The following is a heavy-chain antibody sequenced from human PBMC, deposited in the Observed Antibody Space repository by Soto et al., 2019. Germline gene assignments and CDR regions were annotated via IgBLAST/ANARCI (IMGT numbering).Heavy chain of an antibody. CDR2: IRSKANSYAT. V-gene: IGHV3-73*02. CDR3: TSPSPLSSGWYDY. Sequence: EVQLVESGGGLVQPGGSLKLSCAASGFTFSGSAMHWVRQASGKGLEWVGRIRSKANSYATAYAASVKGRFTISRDDSKNTAYLQMNSLKTEDTAVYYCTSPSPLSSGWYDYWGQGTLVTVSS. CDR1: GFTFSGSA. J-gene: IGHJ4*02. D-gene: IGHD6-19*01.